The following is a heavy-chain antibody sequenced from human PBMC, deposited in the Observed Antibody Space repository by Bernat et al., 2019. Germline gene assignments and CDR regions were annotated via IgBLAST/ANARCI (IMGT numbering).Heavy chain of an antibody. CDR2: IRYDGSNK. D-gene: IGHD2-15*01. CDR1: GFTFSSYG. V-gene: IGHV3-30*02. Sequence: QVQLVESGGGVVQPGGSLRLSCAASGFTFSSYGMHWVRQAPGKGLVWVAFIRYDGSNKYYADSVKGRFTISRDNSKNTLYLQMNSLRAEDTAVYYCAAPSCSGGSCYSGWRYYYYGMDVWGQGTTVTVSS. CDR3: AAPSCSGGSCYSGWRYYYYGMDV. J-gene: IGHJ6*02.